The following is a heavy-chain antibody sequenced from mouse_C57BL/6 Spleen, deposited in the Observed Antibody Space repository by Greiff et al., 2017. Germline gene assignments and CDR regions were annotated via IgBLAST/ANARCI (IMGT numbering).Heavy chain of an antibody. D-gene: IGHD1-1*01. V-gene: IGHV1-15*01. CDR2: IDPETGGT. CDR1: GYTFTDYE. Sequence: VQLQQSGAELVRPGASVTLSCKASGYTFTDYEMHWVKQTPVHGLEWIGAIDPETGGTAYNQKFKGKAILTADKSSSTAYMEVRSLTSEDSAVYYCTRRIPDYYGSSYGYFDVWGTGTTVTVSS. J-gene: IGHJ1*03. CDR3: TRRIPDYYGSSYGYFDV.